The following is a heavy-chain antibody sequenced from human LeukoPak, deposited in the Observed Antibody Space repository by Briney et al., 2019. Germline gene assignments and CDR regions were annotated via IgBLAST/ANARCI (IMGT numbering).Heavy chain of an antibody. CDR1: GGSISDTNY. J-gene: IGHJ4*02. CDR2: IFHTGRT. Sequence: PSETLSLTCVVSGGSISDTNYWSWVRQSPGKGLEWIGEIFHTGRTNSNPSLKSRATLSVDKSKNQFSLKMNSVTAADTAMYYCARANFDTLTGWGHFDSWGQGTLVTVSS. V-gene: IGHV4-4*02. CDR3: ARANFDTLTGWGHFDS. D-gene: IGHD3-9*01.